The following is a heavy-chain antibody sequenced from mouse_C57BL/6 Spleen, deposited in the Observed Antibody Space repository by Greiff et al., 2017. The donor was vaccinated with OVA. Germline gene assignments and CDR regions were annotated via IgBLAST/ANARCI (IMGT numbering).Heavy chain of an antibody. CDR3: ARGVTTRVYFDV. J-gene: IGHJ1*03. D-gene: IGHD2-2*01. V-gene: IGHV1-81*01. CDR2: IYPRSGNT. Sequence: VQLQQSGAELVRPGASVTLSCKASGYTFTDYEMHWVKQRTGQGLEWIGEIYPRSGNTYYNEKFKGKATLTADKSSSTAYMELRSLTSEDSAVYFCARGVTTRVYFDVWGTGTTVTVSS. CDR1: GYTFTDYE.